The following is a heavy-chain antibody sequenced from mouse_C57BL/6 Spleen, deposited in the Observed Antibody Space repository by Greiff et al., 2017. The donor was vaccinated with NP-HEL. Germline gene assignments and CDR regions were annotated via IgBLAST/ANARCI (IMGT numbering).Heavy chain of an antibody. CDR3: ARSYYGSGGAMDY. J-gene: IGHJ4*01. D-gene: IGHD1-1*01. V-gene: IGHV1-54*01. CDR2: INPGSGGT. Sequence: VQLQQSGAELVRPGTSVKVSCKASGYAFTNYLIEWVKQRPGQGLEWIGVINPGSGGTNYNEKFKGKATLTADKSSSTAYMQLSSLTSEDSAVYFCARSYYGSGGAMDYWGQGTSVTVSS. CDR1: GYAFTNYL.